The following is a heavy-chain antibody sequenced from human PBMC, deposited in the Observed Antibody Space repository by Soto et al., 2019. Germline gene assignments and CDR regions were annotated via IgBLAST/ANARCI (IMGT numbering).Heavy chain of an antibody. Sequence: ASVKVSCKASGYTFTSYYMHSVRQAPGQGLEWMGIINPSGGSTSYAQKFQGRVTMTRDTSTSTVYMELSSLRSEDTAVYYCARATEFEYSRTYYFDYWGQGTLVTVSS. J-gene: IGHJ4*02. CDR1: GYTFTSYY. CDR2: INPSGGST. CDR3: ARATEFEYSRTYYFDY. D-gene: IGHD6-6*01. V-gene: IGHV1-46*01.